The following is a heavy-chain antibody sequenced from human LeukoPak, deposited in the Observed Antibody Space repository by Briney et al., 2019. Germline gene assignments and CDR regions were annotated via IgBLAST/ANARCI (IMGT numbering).Heavy chain of an antibody. CDR2: IYYSGST. D-gene: IGHD3-22*01. CDR1: GGSISSYY. CDR3: VRTSTMIVVAPHFDY. J-gene: IGHJ4*02. Sequence: SETLSLTCTVSGGSISSYYWSWIRQPPGKGLEWIGYIYYSGSTNYNPSLKSRVTISVDTSKNQFSLKLSSVTAADTAVYYCVRTSTMIVVAPHFDYWGQGTLVTVSS. V-gene: IGHV4-59*01.